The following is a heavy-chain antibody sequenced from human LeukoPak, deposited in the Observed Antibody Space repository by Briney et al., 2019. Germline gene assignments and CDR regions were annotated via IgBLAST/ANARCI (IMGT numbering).Heavy chain of an antibody. Sequence: PGRSPRLSCAASGFTFSIYAMHWVRQAPGKGLEWVAVISSDGSNKYYADSVKGRFTISRDNAKNSLYLQMNSLRAEDTAVYYCARAQGRWQNWFDPWGQGTLVTVSS. CDR2: ISSDGSNK. J-gene: IGHJ5*02. D-gene: IGHD5-24*01. CDR1: GFTFSIYA. CDR3: ARAQGRWQNWFDP. V-gene: IGHV3-30-3*01.